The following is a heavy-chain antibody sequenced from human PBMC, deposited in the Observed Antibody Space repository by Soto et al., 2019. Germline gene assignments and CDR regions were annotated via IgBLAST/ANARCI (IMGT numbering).Heavy chain of an antibody. CDR1: GDSVSSNSAA. Sequence: PSQTLSLTCAISGDSVSSNSAAWNWIRQSPSRGLELLGRTYYRSKWYNDYAVSVKSRITINPDTSKNQFSLQLNSVTPEDTAVYYCARDLFQVGATKTNYYGMDVWGQGTTVTVSS. V-gene: IGHV6-1*01. CDR3: ARDLFQVGATKTNYYGMDV. J-gene: IGHJ6*02. CDR2: TYYRSKWYN. D-gene: IGHD1-26*01.